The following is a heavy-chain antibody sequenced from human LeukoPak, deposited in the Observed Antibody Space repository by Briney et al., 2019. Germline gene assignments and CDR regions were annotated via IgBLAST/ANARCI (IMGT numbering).Heavy chain of an antibody. D-gene: IGHD4-17*01. V-gene: IGHV4-34*01. Sequence: SETLSLTCAVYGGSFSGYYWSWIRQPPGKGLEWIGEINHSGSTNYNPSLKSRVTMSVDTSKNQFSLKLSSVTAADTAVYYCANRRSGAFDIWGQGTMVTVSS. CDR1: GGSFSGYY. J-gene: IGHJ3*02. CDR2: INHSGST. CDR3: ANRRSGAFDI.